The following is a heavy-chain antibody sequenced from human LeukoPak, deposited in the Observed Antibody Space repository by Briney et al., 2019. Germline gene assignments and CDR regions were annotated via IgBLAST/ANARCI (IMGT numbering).Heavy chain of an antibody. D-gene: IGHD1-26*01. J-gene: IGHJ6*02. CDR1: GFTFSSYA. CDR2: ISGSGGST. CDR3: AKAEVGATPLYYYYYGMDV. Sequence: PGGSLRLSYAASGFTFSSYAMSWVRQAPGKGLEWVSAISGSGGSTYYADSVKGRFTISRDNSKNTLYLQMNSLRAEDTAVYYCAKAEVGATPLYYYYYGMDVWGQGTTVTVSS. V-gene: IGHV3-23*01.